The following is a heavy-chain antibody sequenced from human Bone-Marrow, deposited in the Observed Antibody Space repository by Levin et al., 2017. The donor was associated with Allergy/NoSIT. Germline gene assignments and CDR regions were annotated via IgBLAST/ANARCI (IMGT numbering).Heavy chain of an antibody. CDR3: AVAAHNYYYYYGMDV. Sequence: PGGSLRLSCAASGFTFSSYSMNWVRQAPGKGLEWVSSISSSSSYIYYADSVKGRFTISRDNAKNSLYLQMNSLRAEDTAVYYCAVAAHNYYYYYGMDVWGQGTTVTVSS. CDR1: GFTFSSYS. J-gene: IGHJ6*02. CDR2: ISSSSSYI. D-gene: IGHD6-13*01. V-gene: IGHV3-21*01.